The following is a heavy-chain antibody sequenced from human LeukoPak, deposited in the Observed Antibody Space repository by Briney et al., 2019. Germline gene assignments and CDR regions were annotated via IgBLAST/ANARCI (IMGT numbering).Heavy chain of an antibody. CDR2: IKQDGSEK. D-gene: IGHD6-6*01. CDR1: GFTFSSYW. V-gene: IGHV3-7*01. CDR3: ASDSSSGGYDAFDI. J-gene: IGHJ3*02. Sequence: GGSLRLSCAASGFTFSSYWMSWVRQAPGKGLEWVANIKQDGSEKYYVDSVKGRFTISRDNAKNSLYLQMNSLRAEDTAVYYCASDSSSGGYDAFDIWGQGTMVTVSS.